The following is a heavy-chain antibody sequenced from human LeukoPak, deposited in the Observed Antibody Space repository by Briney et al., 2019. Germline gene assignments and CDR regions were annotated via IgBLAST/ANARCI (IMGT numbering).Heavy chain of an antibody. CDR2: IRSKAYGGTT. V-gene: IGHV3-49*04. Sequence: GGSLRLSCTASGFTFGDYAMSWVRQAPGKGLEWVGFIRSKAYGGTTEYAASVKGRFTISRDDSKSIAYLQMNSLKTEDTAVYYCTREGAAVGGIQLWHGMDVWGQGTTVTVSS. J-gene: IGHJ6*02. CDR1: GFTFGDYA. CDR3: TREGAAVGGIQLWHGMDV. D-gene: IGHD5-18*01.